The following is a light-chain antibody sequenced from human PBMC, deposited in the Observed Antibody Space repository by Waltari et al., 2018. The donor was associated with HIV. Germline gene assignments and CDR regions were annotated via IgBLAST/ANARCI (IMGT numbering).Light chain of an antibody. J-gene: IGKJ2*01. V-gene: IGKV3-15*01. CDR2: VAS. CDR3: QQNIHWPPYT. Sequence: LTQDPATLSVSPGERVTLSGRDSQSLTANLAWYQQRPGQAPRLLIYVASSRATDIPARFTGSGSWTDYTLTISSVRSEDSAVYYCQQNIHWPPYTFGPGSKL. CDR1: QSLTAN.